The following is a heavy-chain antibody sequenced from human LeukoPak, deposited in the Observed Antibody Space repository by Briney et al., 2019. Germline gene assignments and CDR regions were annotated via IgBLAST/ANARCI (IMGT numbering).Heavy chain of an antibody. CDR2: IIPIFGTA. D-gene: IGHD3-9*01. CDR3: ARSKDILTGYCFDY. Sequence: ASVKVSCKASGYTFTSYYVHWVRQAPGQGLEWMGGIIPIFGTANYAQKFQGRVTITADKSTSTAYMELSSLRSEDTAVYYCARSKDILTGYCFDYWGQGTLVTVSS. V-gene: IGHV1-69*06. J-gene: IGHJ4*02. CDR1: GYTFTSYY.